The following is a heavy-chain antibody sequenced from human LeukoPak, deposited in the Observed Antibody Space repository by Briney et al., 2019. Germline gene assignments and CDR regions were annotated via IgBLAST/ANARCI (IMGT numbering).Heavy chain of an antibody. CDR3: AHRAILFRAFDI. CDR2: IYWNDDK. V-gene: IGHV2-5*01. J-gene: IGHJ3*02. D-gene: IGHD2-21*01. Sequence: SGPTLVNPTQTLTLTCTSSGFSLSTSGVGVGWIRQPPGKALEWLALIYWNDDKRYSPSLKSRLTITKDTSKNQVVLTMTKMDPVDTATYYCAHRAILFRAFDIWGQGTMVTVSS. CDR1: GFSLSTSGVG.